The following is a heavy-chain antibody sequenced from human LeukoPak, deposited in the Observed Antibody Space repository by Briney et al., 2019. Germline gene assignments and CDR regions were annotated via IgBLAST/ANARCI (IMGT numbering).Heavy chain of an antibody. CDR2: VSTGSNYI. CDR1: GFTFSSYS. Sequence: GGSLRLSCTASGFTFSSYSLNWVRQAPGKGLEWVSSVSTGSNYIYYADSVKGRFTISRDNSKNTVYLQMNGLRTDDTAVYYCVKDDQDCSGGSCYFDYWGQGTLVTVSS. CDR3: VKDDQDCSGGSCYFDY. D-gene: IGHD2-15*01. V-gene: IGHV3-21*01. J-gene: IGHJ4*02.